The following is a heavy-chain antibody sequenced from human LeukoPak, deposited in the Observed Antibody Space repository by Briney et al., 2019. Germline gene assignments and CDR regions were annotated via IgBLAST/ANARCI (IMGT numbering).Heavy chain of an antibody. V-gene: IGHV3-30*04. Sequence: GRSLRLSCAASGFSFSSYAMHWVRQAPGKGLEWVAVISYDGSNKYYANSVKGRFTISRDNSKNTLYLQVNSLRAEDTAVYFCAREHYGDYYFDYWGQGTLVTVSS. D-gene: IGHD4-17*01. CDR2: ISYDGSNK. CDR1: GFSFSSYA. J-gene: IGHJ4*02. CDR3: AREHYGDYYFDY.